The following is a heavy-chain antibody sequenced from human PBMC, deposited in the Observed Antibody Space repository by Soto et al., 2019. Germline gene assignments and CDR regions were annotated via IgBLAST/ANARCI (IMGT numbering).Heavy chain of an antibody. J-gene: IGHJ5*02. CDR1: GGSFSGYY. CDR3: ARGGRTTLSTWFDP. V-gene: IGHV4-34*01. CDR2: INHSGST. D-gene: IGHD2-15*01. Sequence: SETLSLTCAVYGGSFSGYYWSWIRQPPGKGLEWIGEINHSGSTNYNPSLKSRVTISVDTSKNQFSLKLSSVTAADTAVYYCARGGRTTLSTWFDPWGQGTLVTVSS.